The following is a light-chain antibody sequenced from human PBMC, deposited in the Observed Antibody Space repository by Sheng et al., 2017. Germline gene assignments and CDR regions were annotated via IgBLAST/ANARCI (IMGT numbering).Light chain of an antibody. CDR3: LQYNSWPPYS. Sequence: EIVLAQSPGTLSLSPGERATLSCRASLTVYSNLAWYQQKPGQAPRLLIYDASTRATGIPARFSGSGSGTEFTLTINSLQSEDFAVYYCLQYNSWPPYSFGQGTELEIK. CDR2: DAS. V-gene: IGKV3-15*01. J-gene: IGKJ2*03. CDR1: LTVYSN.